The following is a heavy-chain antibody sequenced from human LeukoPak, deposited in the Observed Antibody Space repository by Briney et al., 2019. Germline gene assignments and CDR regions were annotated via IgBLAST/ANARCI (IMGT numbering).Heavy chain of an antibody. V-gene: IGHV4-34*01. Sequence: PSETLSLTCAVYGGSLSGYYWSWIRQPPGKGLEWIGEINHSGSTNYNPSLKSRVTISVDTSKNQFSLKLSSVTAADTAVYYCARATLDYWGQGTLVTVSS. CDR1: GGSLSGYY. CDR2: INHSGST. J-gene: IGHJ4*02. CDR3: ARATLDY. D-gene: IGHD1-1*01.